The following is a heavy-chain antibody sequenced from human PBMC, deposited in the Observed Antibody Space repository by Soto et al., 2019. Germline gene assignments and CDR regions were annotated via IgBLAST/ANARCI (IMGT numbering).Heavy chain of an antibody. CDR3: ATRRSTTYYYMDV. V-gene: IGHV3-48*01. J-gene: IGHJ6*03. Sequence: GGSLRLSCAASGFTFSSYSMNWVRQAPGKGLEWVSYISSSSSTIYYADSVKGRFTISRDNAKNSLYLQMNSLRAEDTAVYYCATRRSTTYYYMDVWGKGTTVTVSS. D-gene: IGHD2-2*01. CDR2: ISSSSSTI. CDR1: GFTFSSYS.